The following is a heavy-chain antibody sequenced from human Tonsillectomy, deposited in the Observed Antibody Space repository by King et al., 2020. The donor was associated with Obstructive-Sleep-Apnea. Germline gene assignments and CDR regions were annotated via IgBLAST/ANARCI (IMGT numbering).Heavy chain of an antibody. CDR3: AAPMMATILDY. CDR2: IIPILTRP. Sequence: QLVQSGAEVKKPGSSVKVSCKVSGGTFSSYPINWVRQAPGQGLEWMGRIIPILTRPNYAQRFQGRVTITVDKSTSTAYMELSSLRSEDTAVYYCAAPMMATILDYWDQGTLVTVSS. CDR1: GGTFSSYP. D-gene: IGHD5-24*01. J-gene: IGHJ4*02. V-gene: IGHV1-69*09.